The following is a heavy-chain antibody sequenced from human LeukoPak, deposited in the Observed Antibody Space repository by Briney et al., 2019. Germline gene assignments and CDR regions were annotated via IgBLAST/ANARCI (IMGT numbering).Heavy chain of an antibody. Sequence: PRGSLRLSCAASVLTFSGYAMTWVRQAPGKGLEWVSAISGRGGSTYYADSVKGRFTISRDNSKNTLYLQMNSLRAEDTAVYYCAKAPPDSYYYYYGMDVWGQGTTVTVSS. CDR2: ISGRGGST. CDR1: VLTFSGYA. D-gene: IGHD5-18*01. CDR3: AKAPPDSYYYYYGMDV. J-gene: IGHJ6*02. V-gene: IGHV3-23*01.